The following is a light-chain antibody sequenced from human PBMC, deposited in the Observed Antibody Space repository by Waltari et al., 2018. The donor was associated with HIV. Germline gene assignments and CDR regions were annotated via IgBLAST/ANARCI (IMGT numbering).Light chain of an antibody. J-gene: IGKJ5*01. V-gene: IGKV1-9*01. CDR1: QDISSL. Sequence: DIQLTQSPSFLSTSIGDRVTITCRARQDISSLLAWYQQQPGKAPKLLIYAASAVQRGVSSRFSGSGSGTEFTLTISSLQPEDFAIYFCQQLKSAPMTFGQGTRLETK. CDR2: AAS. CDR3: QQLKSAPMT.